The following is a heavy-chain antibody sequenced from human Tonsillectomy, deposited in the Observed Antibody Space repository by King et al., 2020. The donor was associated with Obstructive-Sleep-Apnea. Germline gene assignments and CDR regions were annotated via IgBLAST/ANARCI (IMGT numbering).Heavy chain of an antibody. CDR2: IYYSGST. V-gene: IGHV4-39*01. CDR3: ARHASGGGDCCDAFDI. J-gene: IGHJ3*02. CDR1: GGSISSSSYY. D-gene: IGHD2-21*02. Sequence: QLQESGPGLVKPSETLSLTCTVSGGSISSSSYYWGWIRQPPGKGLELIGSIYYSGSTYYNPSLKSRVTISVDTSKNKFSLKLSSVTAADTAVYYCARHASGGGDCCDAFDIWGQGTMVTVSS.